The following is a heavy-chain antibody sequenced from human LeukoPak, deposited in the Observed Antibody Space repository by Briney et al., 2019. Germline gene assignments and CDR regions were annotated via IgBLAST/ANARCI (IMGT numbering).Heavy chain of an antibody. J-gene: IGHJ4*02. CDR3: ARDGDDYEIDY. CDR2: IYYSGRT. CDR1: GGSISTYY. V-gene: IGHV4-59*01. Sequence: PSETLSLTCTVSGGSISTYYWSWFRQPPGKGLEWIGYIYYSGRTNYNPSLKSRVTISLDTSKKQFSLKVSSVTAADTAVYYCARDGDDYEIDYWGQGTLVTVSS. D-gene: IGHD5-24*01.